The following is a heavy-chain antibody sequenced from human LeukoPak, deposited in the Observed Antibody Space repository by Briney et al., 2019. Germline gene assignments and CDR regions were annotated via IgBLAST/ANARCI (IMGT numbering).Heavy chain of an antibody. CDR1: GFTFSSYG. CDR3: ARDHRPYYDILTGYYGY. CDR2: IWYDGSNK. V-gene: IGHV3-33*01. J-gene: IGHJ4*02. D-gene: IGHD3-9*01. Sequence: GGSLRLSCAASGFTFSSYGMHWVRQAPGKGLEWVAVIWYDGSNKYYADSVKGRFTISRDNSKNTLYLQMNSLRAEDTAVYYCARDHRPYYDILTGYYGYWGQGTLVTVSS.